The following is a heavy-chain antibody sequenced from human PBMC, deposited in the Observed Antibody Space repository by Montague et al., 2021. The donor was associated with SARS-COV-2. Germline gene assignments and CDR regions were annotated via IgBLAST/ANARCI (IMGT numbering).Heavy chain of an antibody. CDR1: GFVVSGSY. CDR3: ARGHYGSGTGK. Sequence: SLRLSCAASGFVVSGSYMRWVRQAPGKGLEWVSVTHPDGSNYYXXXVTGRFTVIRDTSKNTLYLQMHNLRREDSAVYSCARGHYGSGTGKWDQGTLVIVSS. V-gene: IGHV3-53*01. J-gene: IGHJ4*02. CDR2: THPDGSN. D-gene: IGHD3-10*01.